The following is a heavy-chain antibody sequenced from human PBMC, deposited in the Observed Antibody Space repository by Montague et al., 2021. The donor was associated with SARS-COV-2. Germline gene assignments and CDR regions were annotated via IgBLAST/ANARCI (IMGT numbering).Heavy chain of an antibody. CDR2: IYYSGST. CDR3: ARVGRQQLGRLSGMDV. D-gene: IGHD6-13*01. Sequence: SDTLSLTRTVSGGSISSSSYYWGWIRQPPGKGLEWIGSIYYSGSTYYNPSLKSRVTISVDTSKNQFSLKLSSVTAADTAVYYCARVGRQQLGRLSGMDVWGQGTTVTVSS. J-gene: IGHJ6*02. V-gene: IGHV4-39*07. CDR1: GGSISSSSYY.